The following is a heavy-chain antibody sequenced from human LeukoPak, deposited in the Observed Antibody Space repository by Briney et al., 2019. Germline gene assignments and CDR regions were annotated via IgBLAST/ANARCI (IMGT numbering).Heavy chain of an antibody. V-gene: IGHV1-69*13. Sequence: GASVKASCKASGGTFRSYAITWVRQAPGKGLEWMGGIIPMINTPKYAQKFQGRVSITADESTSTGYMEVSSLRSEDTAVYYCAIFQGTYGDNENDYWGQGTLVTVSS. CDR1: GGTFRSYA. D-gene: IGHD4-17*01. CDR2: IIPMINTP. CDR3: AIFQGTYGDNENDY. J-gene: IGHJ4*02.